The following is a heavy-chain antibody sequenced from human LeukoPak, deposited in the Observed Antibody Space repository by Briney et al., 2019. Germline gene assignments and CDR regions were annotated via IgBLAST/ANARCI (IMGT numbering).Heavy chain of an antibody. Sequence: ASVRVSCKASGGTFSSYAISWVRQAPGQGLEWMGGIIPIFGTANYAQKFQGRVTITADESTSTAYMELSSLRSEDTAVYYCASSTGDHYYYYGMDVWGQGTTVTVSS. D-gene: IGHD4-17*01. CDR1: GGTFSSYA. CDR2: IIPIFGTA. CDR3: ASSTGDHYYYYGMDV. V-gene: IGHV1-69*13. J-gene: IGHJ6*02.